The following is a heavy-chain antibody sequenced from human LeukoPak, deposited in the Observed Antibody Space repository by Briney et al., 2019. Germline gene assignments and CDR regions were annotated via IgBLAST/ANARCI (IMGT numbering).Heavy chain of an antibody. Sequence: HPGGSLRLSFAASGFTFSSYAMSWVRQAPGKGLEWVSAISGSGGSTYYADSVKGRFTISRDNSKNTLYLQMNSLRAEDTAVYYCAKCERIRIVVPAAIDYWGQGTLVTVSS. V-gene: IGHV3-23*01. D-gene: IGHD2-2*02. CDR1: GFTFSSYA. CDR3: AKCERIRIVVPAAIDY. J-gene: IGHJ4*02. CDR2: ISGSGGST.